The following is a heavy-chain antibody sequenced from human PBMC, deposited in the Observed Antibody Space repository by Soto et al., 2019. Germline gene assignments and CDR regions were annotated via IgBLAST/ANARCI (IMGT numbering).Heavy chain of an antibody. D-gene: IGHD3-10*01. V-gene: IGHV3-30*18. Sequence: GGALRRSCAASGCTFSSYGMHWVRQAPGKGLEWVAVISYDGSNKYYADSVKGRFTISRDNSKNTLYLQMNSLRAEDTAVYYCAKDFVLLWFGEFRSYGMDVWGQGTTVTVSS. J-gene: IGHJ6*02. CDR3: AKDFVLLWFGEFRSYGMDV. CDR2: ISYDGSNK. CDR1: GCTFSSYG.